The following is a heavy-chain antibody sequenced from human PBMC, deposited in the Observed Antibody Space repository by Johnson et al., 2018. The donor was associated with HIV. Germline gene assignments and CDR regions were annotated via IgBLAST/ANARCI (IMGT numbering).Heavy chain of an antibody. CDR3: ARDRLYSSGWYGTDAFDI. J-gene: IGHJ3*02. D-gene: IGHD6-19*01. Sequence: VQLVASGGAAVQPGGSLILSCAASVFTFSIYAMNWVRQAPGKGLAWVAVISYDGSNKYYADSVKGRFTISRDNSKNTLYLQMNSLRAEDTAVYYCARDRLYSSGWYGTDAFDIWGQGTMVTVSS. CDR2: ISYDGSNK. V-gene: IGHV3-30-3*01. CDR1: VFTFSIYA.